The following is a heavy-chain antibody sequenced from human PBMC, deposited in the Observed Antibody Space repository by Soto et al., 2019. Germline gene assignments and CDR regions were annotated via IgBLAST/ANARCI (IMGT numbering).Heavy chain of an antibody. D-gene: IGHD2-21*02. CDR2: TYYRSKWYN. J-gene: IGHJ5*02. Sequence: SQTLSLTFAISGDSVSSNSAAWNWIRQSPSRELEWLGRTYYRSKWYNDYAVSGKSRITINPDTSKNQFSLQLNSVTPEDTAVYYCARYRADYTCCGGDCYSYTWLEPWGEGTLVTVSS. CDR1: GDSVSSNSAA. V-gene: IGHV6-1*01. CDR3: ARYRADYTCCGGDCYSYTWLEP.